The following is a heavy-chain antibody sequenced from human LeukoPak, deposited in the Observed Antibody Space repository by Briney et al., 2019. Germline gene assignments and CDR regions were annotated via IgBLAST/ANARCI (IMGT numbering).Heavy chain of an antibody. V-gene: IGHV3-48*03. Sequence: GGSLRLSCTASGFTFGDYAMNWVRQAPGKGLEWVSYISSSGSTIYYADSVKGRFTISRDNAKNSLYLQMNSLRAEDTAVYYCARAPDYCSSTSCYGEAFDCWGQGTLVTVSS. CDR2: ISSSGSTI. CDR1: GFTFGDYA. CDR3: ARAPDYCSSTSCYGEAFDC. J-gene: IGHJ4*02. D-gene: IGHD2-2*01.